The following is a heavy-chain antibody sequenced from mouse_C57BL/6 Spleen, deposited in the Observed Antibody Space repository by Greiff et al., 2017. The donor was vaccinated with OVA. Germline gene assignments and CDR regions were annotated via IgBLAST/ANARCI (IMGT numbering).Heavy chain of an antibody. D-gene: IGHD1-1*01. CDR1: GYTFTSYW. J-gene: IGHJ1*03. V-gene: IGHV1-52*01. CDR2: IDPSDSET. CDR3: AREGLAYYYGSSHWYFDV. Sequence: VQLQQPGAELVRPGSSVKLSCKASGYTFTSYWMHWVKQRPIQGLEWIGNIDPSDSETHYNQKFKDKATLTVDKSSSTAYMQLSSLTSEDSAVYYCAREGLAYYYGSSHWYFDVWGTGTTVTVSS.